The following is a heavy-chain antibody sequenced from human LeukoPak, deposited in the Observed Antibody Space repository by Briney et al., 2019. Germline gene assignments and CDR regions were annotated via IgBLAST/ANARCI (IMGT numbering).Heavy chain of an antibody. J-gene: IGHJ6*02. D-gene: IGHD5-12*01. Sequence: GGSLRLSCAAPGFTFSSYAMSWVRQAPGKGLEWVSAISGSGGSTYYADSVKGRFTISRDNSKNTLYLQMNSLRAEDTAVYYCAKDRRGVATTYYGMDVWGQGTTVTVSS. CDR2: ISGSGGST. V-gene: IGHV3-23*01. CDR3: AKDRRGVATTYYGMDV. CDR1: GFTFSSYA.